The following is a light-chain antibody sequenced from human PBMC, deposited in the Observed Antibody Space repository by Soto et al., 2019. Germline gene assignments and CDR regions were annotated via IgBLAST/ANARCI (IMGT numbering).Light chain of an antibody. CDR2: EAS. CDR1: QSVAGY. J-gene: IGKJ1*01. V-gene: IGKV3-11*01. Sequence: EIVLTQSPATLSLSPGEGATLSCRASQSVAGYLGWYQQKLGQAPRLLIYEASNRATGIPARFSGSGSGTDFTLTISSLEPEDFAVYYCQQRSNWPWTFGQGTKVEIK. CDR3: QQRSNWPWT.